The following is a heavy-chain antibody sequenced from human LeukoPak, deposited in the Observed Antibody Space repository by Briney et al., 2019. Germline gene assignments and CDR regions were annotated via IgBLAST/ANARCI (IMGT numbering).Heavy chain of an antibody. CDR2: MSADGGGT. CDR1: GFTFSSYA. Sequence: GGSLRLSCAASGFTFSSYAMSWVRQAPGKGLEWVLAMSADGGGTYIADSLKGRCTISRDNSKSTLSLQMNSLRAEDTAIYYCAKSSGASTYYFDYWGQGILVTVS. V-gene: IGHV3-23*01. CDR3: AKSSGASTYYFDY. J-gene: IGHJ4*02. D-gene: IGHD2-15*01.